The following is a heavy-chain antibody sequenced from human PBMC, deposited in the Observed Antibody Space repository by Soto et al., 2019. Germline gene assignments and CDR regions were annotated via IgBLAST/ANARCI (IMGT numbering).Heavy chain of an antibody. D-gene: IGHD4-17*01. CDR3: ARAHYGDYGYGMDV. V-gene: IGHV4-31*03. CDR2: IYYSGST. J-gene: IGHJ6*02. CDR1: GGSISSGGYY. Sequence: SETLSLTCTVSGGSISSGGYYWSWIRQHPGKGLEWIGYIYYSGSTYYNPSLKSRVTISVDRSKNQFSLKLTSVTAADTAVYYCARAHYGDYGYGMDVWGQGTTVTVSS.